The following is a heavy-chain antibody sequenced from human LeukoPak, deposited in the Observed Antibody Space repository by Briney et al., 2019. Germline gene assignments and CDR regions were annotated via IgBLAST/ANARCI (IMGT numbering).Heavy chain of an antibody. D-gene: IGHD4-4*01. CDR1: GGSISSYY. Sequence: SETLSLTCTVSGGSISSYYWSWIRQPPGKGLEWIGYIYYSGSTNYNPSLKSRVTISVDTSKNQFSLKLSSVTAADTAVYYCARGSFYSNYLDYWGQGTLVTVSS. V-gene: IGHV4-59*12. J-gene: IGHJ4*02. CDR3: ARGSFYSNYLDY. CDR2: IYYSGST.